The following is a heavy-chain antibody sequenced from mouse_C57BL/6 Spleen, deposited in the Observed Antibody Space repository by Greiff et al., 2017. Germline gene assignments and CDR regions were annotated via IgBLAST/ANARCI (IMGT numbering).Heavy chain of an antibody. CDR1: GYTFTSYW. J-gene: IGHJ1*03. V-gene: IGHV1-7*01. Sequence: QVQLQQSGAELAKPGASVKLSCKASGYTFTSYWMHWVKQRPGQGLEWIGYINPSSGYTKYNQKFKDKATWTADKSSSTAYMQLSSLTYEDSACYYCARDYGSPEAYFDVWGTGTTVTVSS. CDR2: INPSSGYT. D-gene: IGHD1-1*01. CDR3: ARDYGSPEAYFDV.